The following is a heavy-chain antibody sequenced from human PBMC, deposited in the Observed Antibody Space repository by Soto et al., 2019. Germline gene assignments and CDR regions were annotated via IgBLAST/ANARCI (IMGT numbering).Heavy chain of an antibody. D-gene: IGHD3-22*01. CDR1: GFTFTNAW. CDR2: IKSKIDGGTT. Sequence: EVQLVESGGGLVKPGEPLRLSCEASGFTFTNAWINWVRQAPGKGLAWVGRIKSKIDGGTTDCAAPVKGRFAISRDDSQNMVYPQMTSLQIEDTAVYFCTTDSNSTMIVARFDYWGHGTLVTVSS. J-gene: IGHJ4*01. CDR3: TTDSNSTMIVARFDY. V-gene: IGHV3-15*07.